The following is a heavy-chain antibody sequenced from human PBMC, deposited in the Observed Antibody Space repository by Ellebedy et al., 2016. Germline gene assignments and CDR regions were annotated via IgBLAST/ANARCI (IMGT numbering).Heavy chain of an antibody. CDR3: ARGGEVEMATILHY. V-gene: IGHV3-30*04. Sequence: GESLKISCAASGFTFSNYAMHWVRQAPGKGLEWVAVISYDGSNKYYADSVKGRFTISRDNSKNTLYLQMNSLRAEDTAVYYCARGGEVEMATILHYWGQGTLVTVSS. CDR1: GFTFSNYA. CDR2: ISYDGSNK. J-gene: IGHJ4*02. D-gene: IGHD5-24*01.